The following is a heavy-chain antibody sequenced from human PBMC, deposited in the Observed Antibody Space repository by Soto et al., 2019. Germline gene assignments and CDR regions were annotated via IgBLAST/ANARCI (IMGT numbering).Heavy chain of an antibody. CDR1: GYTFTGYY. V-gene: IGHV1-2*02. D-gene: IGHD6-13*01. J-gene: IGHJ6*02. Sequence: GASVKVSCKASGYTFTGYYMHWVRQAPGQGLEWMGWINPNSGGTNYAQKFQGRVTMTRDTSISTAYMELSRLRSDDTAVYYCARVSYSSSWLDGMDVWGQGTTVTVSS. CDR3: ARVSYSSSWLDGMDV. CDR2: INPNSGGT.